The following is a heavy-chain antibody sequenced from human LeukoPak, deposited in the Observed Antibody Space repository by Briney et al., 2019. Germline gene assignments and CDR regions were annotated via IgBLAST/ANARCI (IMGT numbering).Heavy chain of an antibody. Sequence: PGGSLRLSCAASGFTFSSYWMSWVRQAPGKGLEWVANIKQDGSEKYYVGSVKGRFTISRDNAKNSLYLQMNSLRAEDTAVYYCARESRDCSSTSCPTGIAVAGMDYWGQGTLVTVSS. D-gene: IGHD2-2*01. CDR3: ARESRDCSSTSCPTGIAVAGMDY. CDR1: GFTFSSYW. J-gene: IGHJ4*02. CDR2: IKQDGSEK. V-gene: IGHV3-7*01.